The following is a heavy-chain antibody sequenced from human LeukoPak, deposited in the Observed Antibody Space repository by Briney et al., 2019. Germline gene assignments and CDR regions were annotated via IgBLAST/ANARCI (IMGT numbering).Heavy chain of an antibody. Sequence: GGSLRLSCAASGFTFSSYEMNWVRQAPGKGLEWVSYISSSGSTIYYADSVKGRFTISRDNAKNSLYLQMNSLRAEDTAVYYCAGVRYDSSGYYSIYDYWGQGTLVTVSS. V-gene: IGHV3-48*03. CDR3: AGVRYDSSGYYSIYDY. D-gene: IGHD3-22*01. J-gene: IGHJ4*02. CDR2: ISSSGSTI. CDR1: GFTFSSYE.